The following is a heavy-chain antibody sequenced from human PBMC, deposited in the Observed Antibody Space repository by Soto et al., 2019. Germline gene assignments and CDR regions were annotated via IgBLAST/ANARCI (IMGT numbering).Heavy chain of an antibody. CDR3: AREGYSGWYRSGAFDI. CDR2: IGTAGDT. J-gene: IGHJ3*02. V-gene: IGHV3-13*01. CDR1: GFTFSSYD. D-gene: IGHD6-19*01. Sequence: PGGSLRLSCAASGFTFSSYDMHWVRQATGKGLEWVSAIGTAGDTYYPGSVKGRFTISRENAENSLYLQMNSLRAEDTAVYYCAREGYSGWYRSGAFDIWGQGTMVTVSS.